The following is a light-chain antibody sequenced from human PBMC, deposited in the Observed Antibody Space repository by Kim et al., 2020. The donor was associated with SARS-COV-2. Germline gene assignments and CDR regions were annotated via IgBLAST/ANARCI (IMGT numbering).Light chain of an antibody. V-gene: IGLV2-14*04. CDR1: RSDVGGYNY. J-gene: IGLJ2*01. CDR2: DVN. CDR3: SSYTSSSTLGVV. Sequence: SITISCTGTRSDVGGYNYVSWYQQHPGKAPKLMIYDVNKRPSGVSNRFSGSKSGNTASLTISGLQAEDEADYYCSSYTSSSTLGVVFGGGTKLTVL.